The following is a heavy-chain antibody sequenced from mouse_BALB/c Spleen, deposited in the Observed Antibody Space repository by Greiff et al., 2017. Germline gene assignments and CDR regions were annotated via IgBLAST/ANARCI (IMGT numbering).Heavy chain of an antibody. J-gene: IGHJ4*01. CDR3: ARVRYPSYAMDY. CDR1: GFTFSSFG. V-gene: IGHV5-17*02. D-gene: IGHD1-1*01. CDR2: ISNGSSTI. Sequence: EVMLVESGGGLVQPGGSRKLSCAASGFTFSSFGMHWVRQAPEKGLEWVAYISNGSSTIYYADTVKGRFTISRDNPKNTLFLQMTSLRSEDTAMYYCARVRYPSYAMDYWGQGTSVTVSS.